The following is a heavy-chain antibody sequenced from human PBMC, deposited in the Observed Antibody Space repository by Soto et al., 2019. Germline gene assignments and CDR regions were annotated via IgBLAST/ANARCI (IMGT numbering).Heavy chain of an antibody. J-gene: IGHJ4*02. V-gene: IGHV4-31*03. CDR1: GGSISSGGYY. Sequence: SETLSLTCTVSGGSISSGGYYWSWIRQHPGKGLEWIGYIYYSGSTYYNPSLKSRVTISVDTSRNQFSLKLSSVTAADTAVYYCARDHCSRGSCYSDYWGQGTLVTVSS. D-gene: IGHD2-15*01. CDR3: ARDHCSRGSCYSDY. CDR2: IYYSGST.